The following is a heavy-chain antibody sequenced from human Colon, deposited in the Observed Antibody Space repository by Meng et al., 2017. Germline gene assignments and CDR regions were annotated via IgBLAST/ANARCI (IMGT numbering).Heavy chain of an antibody. J-gene: IGHJ4*02. CDR2: SYYGGST. V-gene: IGHV4-4*02. CDR1: GASISSATF. CDR3: ASSSGWWRLDS. Sequence: QVHLQESGPGLVKPSGTLSLPCAVSGASISSATFWTWVRQTPGKGLERIGESYYGGSTSYNPSLSSRATISLDKSKNQFSLQLDSVTAADTATYYCASSSGWWRLDSWGQGTLVTVSS. D-gene: IGHD6-19*01.